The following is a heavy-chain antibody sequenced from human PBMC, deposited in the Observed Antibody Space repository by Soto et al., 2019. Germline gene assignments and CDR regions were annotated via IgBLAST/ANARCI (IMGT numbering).Heavy chain of an antibody. CDR1: GFSFSSYD. V-gene: IGHV3-30-3*01. CDR2: ISYDGGNK. J-gene: IGHJ6*02. D-gene: IGHD2-15*01. Sequence: QVQLVESGGGVVQPGRSLRLSCAASGFSFSSYDMHWVRQSPGKGLEWVAVISYDGGNKNYADSVKGRVSISRDNSKNTLSLQVNSLRADDTAVYYCASALGYCGGGSCRPDYGMDVWGQGTTVTVSS. CDR3: ASALGYCGGGSCRPDYGMDV.